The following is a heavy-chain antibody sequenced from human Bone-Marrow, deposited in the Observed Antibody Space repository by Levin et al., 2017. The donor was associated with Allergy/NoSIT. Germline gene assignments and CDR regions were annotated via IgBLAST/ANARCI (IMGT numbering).Heavy chain of an antibody. D-gene: IGHD3-3*01. V-gene: IGHV1-69*02. Sequence: KISCRASGGSFCSYTISWVRQAPGQGLEWLGRIIPMLGITDYARRFQGRVTMTADLSTNTGYMELSSLRSEDTAVYYCATTLYYDVIYWGQGTLVTVSS. CDR3: ATTLYYDVIY. J-gene: IGHJ4*02. CDR1: GGSFCSYT. CDR2: IIPMLGIT.